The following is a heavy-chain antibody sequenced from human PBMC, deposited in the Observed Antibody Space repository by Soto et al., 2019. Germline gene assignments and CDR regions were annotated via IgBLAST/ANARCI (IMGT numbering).Heavy chain of an antibody. D-gene: IGHD3-9*01. V-gene: IGHV3-23*01. CDR3: ARAPMERYFDWYFDH. CDR2: ISGTGGTT. CDR1: GFTFRSHA. Sequence: EVQLLESGGGLVQPGGSLRLSCVGSGFTFRSHALTWVRQSPGKGLEWVAGISGTGGTTYYGDSMRGRFTISRDNSKETLSLQMDSLRPEDTAIYFCARAPMERYFDWYFDHWGQGSLVIVTS. J-gene: IGHJ4*02.